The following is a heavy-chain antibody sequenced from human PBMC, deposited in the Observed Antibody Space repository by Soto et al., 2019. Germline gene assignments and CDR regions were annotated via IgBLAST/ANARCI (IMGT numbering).Heavy chain of an antibody. CDR1: GGTLSSFITYP. V-gene: IGHV1-69*06. J-gene: IGHJ4*03. CDR2: IVPNVGTV. D-gene: IGHD3-3*01. CDR3: ARRDTSGFLRYFDN. Sequence: SVKVSCKASGGTLSSFITYPINWVRQAPGQGLEWMGGIVPNVGTVNYAQKFQGRVTITADKSTGTAYMEVSSLRSEDTALYYCARRDTSGFLRYFDNWGQGTLVTGSS.